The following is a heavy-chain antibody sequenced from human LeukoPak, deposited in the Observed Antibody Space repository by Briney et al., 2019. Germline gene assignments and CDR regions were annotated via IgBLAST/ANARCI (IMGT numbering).Heavy chain of an antibody. CDR1: GGSISSSGYY. Sequence: SETLSLTCTVSGGSISSSGYYWGWVRQPPGKGLERIGSIYNSGSTYYNPSLKSRVTISVDTSKNQFSLKLSSVTAADTAVYYCARVYGDYGDGFPDYWGQGTLVTVSS. CDR3: ARVYGDYGDGFPDY. D-gene: IGHD4-17*01. CDR2: IYNSGST. J-gene: IGHJ4*02. V-gene: IGHV4-39*07.